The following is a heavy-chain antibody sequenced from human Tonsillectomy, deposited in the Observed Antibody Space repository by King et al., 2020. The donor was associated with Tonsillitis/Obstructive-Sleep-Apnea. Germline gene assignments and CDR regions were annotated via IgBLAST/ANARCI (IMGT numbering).Heavy chain of an antibody. V-gene: IGHV1-69*10. D-gene: IGHD3-16*02. Sequence: QLVQSGAEVKKPGSSVRVSCNASGGTFSSYAISWVRQAPGQGLEWMGGIIPILGIVNYAQKFQGRVTITADKSTSTAYMELCSLRSEDTAVYYCARDLHYDYVWGSYRSDYYYYGMDVWGQGTTVTVSS. CDR2: IIPILGIV. CDR3: ARDLHYDYVWGSYRSDYYYYGMDV. J-gene: IGHJ6*02. CDR1: GGTFSSYA.